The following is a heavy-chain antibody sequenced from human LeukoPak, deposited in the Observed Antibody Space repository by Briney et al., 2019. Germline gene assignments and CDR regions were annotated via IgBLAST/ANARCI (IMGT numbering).Heavy chain of an antibody. CDR2: ISGSDGTT. J-gene: IGHJ4*02. Sequence: PGGSLRLSCAASGFTFSTYAMNWVRQAREKGLKWVSGISGSDGTTYYADSVKGRFTISRDNSKNTLYLQMNSLRAEDTAVYYCAKSCCSISSSYDGFDYWGPGTLVTVSS. CDR3: AKSCCSISSSYDGFDY. D-gene: IGHD2-2*01. V-gene: IGHV3-23*01. CDR1: GFTFSTYA.